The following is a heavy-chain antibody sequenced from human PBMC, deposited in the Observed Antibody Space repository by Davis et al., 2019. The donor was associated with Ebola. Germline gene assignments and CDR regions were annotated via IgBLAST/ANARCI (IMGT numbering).Heavy chain of an antibody. J-gene: IGHJ4*02. CDR2: IIPIFATA. Sequence: SVKVSCKASGYTFSNYGINWVRQAPGQGLEWMGKIIPIFATANSAQKFQGRVTITADESTNTAYMELSGLRSEDTAMYYCARLDGGWYNYWGQGTLVTVSS. CDR3: ARLDGGWYNY. CDR1: GYTFSNYG. D-gene: IGHD6-19*01. V-gene: IGHV1-69*13.